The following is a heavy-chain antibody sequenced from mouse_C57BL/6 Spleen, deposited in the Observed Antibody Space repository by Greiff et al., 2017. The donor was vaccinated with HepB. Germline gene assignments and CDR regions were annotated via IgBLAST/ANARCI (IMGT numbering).Heavy chain of an antibody. V-gene: IGHV1-39*01. Sequence: VQLKESGPELVKPGASVKISCKASGYSFTDYNMNWVKQSNGKSLEWIGVINPNYGTTSYNQKFKGKATLTVDQSSSTAYMQLNSLTSEDSAVYYCAREGYGSSPYAMDYWGQGTSVTVSS. CDR1: GYSFTDYN. CDR3: AREGYGSSPYAMDY. D-gene: IGHD1-1*01. J-gene: IGHJ4*01. CDR2: INPNYGTT.